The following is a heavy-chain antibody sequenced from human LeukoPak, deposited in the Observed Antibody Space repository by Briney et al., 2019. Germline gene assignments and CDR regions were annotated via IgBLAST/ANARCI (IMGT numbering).Heavy chain of an antibody. CDR2: INPSGGST. J-gene: IGHJ4*02. CDR3: ARTRGYYFDY. Sequence: ASVKVSCKASGYSFTNYYMHWVRQASGQGLEWMTMINPSGGSTTYSQNFENRGTVTRDMSTSTVYMELSSRTSEDTAVYYCARTRGYYFDYWGQGTLVTVSS. CDR1: GYSFTNYY. V-gene: IGHV1-46*01.